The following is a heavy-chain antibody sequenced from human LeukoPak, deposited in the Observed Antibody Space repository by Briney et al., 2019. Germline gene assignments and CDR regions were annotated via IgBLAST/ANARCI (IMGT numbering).Heavy chain of an antibody. CDR2: IRQDGSQK. V-gene: IGHV3-7*01. CDR3: ARASLSSLLTFDY. CDR1: GFTSGSYW. Sequence: GGSLRLSCAASGFTSGSYWMNWVRQAPGKGLEWVAIIRQDGSQKFYLDSVRGRFTISTDTANNSLYLLMNSLRAEDTAVYYCARASLSSLLTFDYWGQGTLVTVSS. D-gene: IGHD2-15*01. J-gene: IGHJ4*02.